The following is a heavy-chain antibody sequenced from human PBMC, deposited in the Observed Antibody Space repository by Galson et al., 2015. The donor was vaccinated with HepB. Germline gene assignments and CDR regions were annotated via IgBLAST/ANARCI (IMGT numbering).Heavy chain of an antibody. CDR1: EFTFGDYA. D-gene: IGHD3-22*01. CDR3: TRARGPHSSGYYYSWFDP. V-gene: IGHV3-49*03. Sequence: SLRLSCAASEFTFGDYAMSWFRQAPGKGLEWVGFIRSKAYGGTTEYAASVKGRFTISRDDSKSIAYLQMNSLKTEGTAVYYCTRARGPHSSGYYYSWFDPWGQGTLVTVSS. J-gene: IGHJ5*02. CDR2: IRSKAYGGTT.